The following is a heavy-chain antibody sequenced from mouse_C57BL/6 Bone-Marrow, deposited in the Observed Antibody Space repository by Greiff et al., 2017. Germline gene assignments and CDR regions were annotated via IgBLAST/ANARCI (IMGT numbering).Heavy chain of an antibody. V-gene: IGHV5-6*02. J-gene: IGHJ4*01. CDR3: ASPLYYYDGMDD. Sequence: EVKLEESGGDLVKPGGSLKLSCAASGFTFSSYGMSWVRQTPDKRLEWVATISSGGSYTYYPDSVKGRFTISRDNAKNTLYMQMSSLKSEDKAMDYCASPLYYYDGMDDWGQGNSVTVSS. D-gene: IGHD1-1*01. CDR2: ISSGGSYT. CDR1: GFTFSSYG.